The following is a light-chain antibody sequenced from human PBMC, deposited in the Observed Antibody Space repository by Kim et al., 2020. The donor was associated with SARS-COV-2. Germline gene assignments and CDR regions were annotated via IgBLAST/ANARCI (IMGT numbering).Light chain of an antibody. Sequence: WSPGERATLSCRASQSVSRQLAWYQQTPGQAPRLLMYDVSNRATGIPDRFSGSGSGTDFTLTISSLEPEDFALYYCQQRYSWPVTFGQGTKVDIK. J-gene: IGKJ1*01. CDR1: QSVSRQ. V-gene: IGKV3-11*01. CDR3: QQRYSWPVT. CDR2: DVS.